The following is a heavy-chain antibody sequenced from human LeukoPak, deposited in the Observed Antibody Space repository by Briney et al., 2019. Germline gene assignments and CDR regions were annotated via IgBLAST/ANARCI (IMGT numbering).Heavy chain of an antibody. J-gene: IGHJ4*02. CDR2: INGDGGST. D-gene: IGHD3-10*01. Sequence: GGPLRLSCAASGITFRSYAMSWVRQARGKGLEWVSAINGDGGSTYYADSVKGRFTISRDNSNNTLFLQMNSLRVEDTAVYYCAKWGAQSGSYRVVDCWGRGTLVTVSS. V-gene: IGHV3-23*01. CDR1: GITFRSYA. CDR3: AKWGAQSGSYRVVDC.